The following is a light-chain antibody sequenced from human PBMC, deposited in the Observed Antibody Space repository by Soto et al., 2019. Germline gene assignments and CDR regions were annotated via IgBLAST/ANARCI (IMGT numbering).Light chain of an antibody. V-gene: IGKV1-5*01. CDR3: QQYNSYSS. J-gene: IGKJ2*01. CDR1: QSISSW. CDR2: DAS. Sequence: DLPMTQSPSTLSASVGDRLTITCRASQSISSWLAWYQQKPGKAPKLLIYDASSLESGVPSRFSGSGSGTEFTLAISSLQPDDFATYYCQQYNSYSSFGQGTKLEIK.